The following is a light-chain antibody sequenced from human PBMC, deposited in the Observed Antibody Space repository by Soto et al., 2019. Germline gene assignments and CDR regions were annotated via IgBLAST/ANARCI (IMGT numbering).Light chain of an antibody. J-gene: IGKJ1*01. Sequence: DIVMTQSPATLSVSPGERATLSCRASQSISSNLTWYQQKPGQAPRLLIYGASTRATGIPARFSGSGSGTEFTLTISSLQSEDFAVYYCLHYNNWPPWTFGQGTKVEIK. CDR2: GAS. CDR3: LHYNNWPPWT. V-gene: IGKV3-15*01. CDR1: QSISSN.